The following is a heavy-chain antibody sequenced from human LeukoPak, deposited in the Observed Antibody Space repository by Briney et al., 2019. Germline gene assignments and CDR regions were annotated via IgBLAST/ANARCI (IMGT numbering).Heavy chain of an antibody. CDR2: IVVSSGYR. V-gene: IGHV1-58*02. J-gene: IGHJ5*02. D-gene: IGHD1-14*01. CDR3: AAERYEGHCCWFDP. Sequence: GASVKVSCKTSGFTFGTSTMQWVRQAPGQGLEWIGWIVVSSGYREYAQKLQERVTITTDMSTSTSYLELRSLGFEDTAVYYCAAERYEGHCCWFDPWGQRTLVTVSS. CDR1: GFTFGTST.